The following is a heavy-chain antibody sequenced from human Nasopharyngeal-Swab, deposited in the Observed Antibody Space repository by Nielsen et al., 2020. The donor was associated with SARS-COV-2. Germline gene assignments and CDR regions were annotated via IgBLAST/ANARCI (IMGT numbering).Heavy chain of an antibody. D-gene: IGHD3-16*01. Sequence: GSLRLSCTVSGGSISSTNYYWGWIRQPPGKGLEWIGEINHSGSTNYNPSLKSRVTISVDTSKNQFSLKLSSVTAADTAVYYCARLYDYVWGRTLKKYNWFDPWGQGTLVTVSS. J-gene: IGHJ5*02. CDR1: GGSISSTNYY. V-gene: IGHV4-39*07. CDR3: ARLYDYVWGRTLKKYNWFDP. CDR2: INHSGST.